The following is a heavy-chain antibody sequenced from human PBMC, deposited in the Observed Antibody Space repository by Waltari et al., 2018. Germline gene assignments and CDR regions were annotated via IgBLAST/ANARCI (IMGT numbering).Heavy chain of an antibody. CDR3: TRVRSWGLLEY. CDR2: IRSKDYGGTK. Sequence: EVQLVESGGDLVQPGRSLRLSCTASGFTLGDYAMTWVRQVPGKGLEWVALIRSKDYGGTKKYAASVKGRFTISRDESKNIAYLQMNSLETEDTAMYFCTRVRSWGLLEYWGQGTLVTVSS. D-gene: IGHD3-16*01. CDR1: GFTLGDYA. J-gene: IGHJ4*02. V-gene: IGHV3-49*04.